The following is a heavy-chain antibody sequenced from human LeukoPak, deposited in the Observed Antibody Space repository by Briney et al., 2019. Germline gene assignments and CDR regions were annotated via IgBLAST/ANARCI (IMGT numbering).Heavy chain of an antibody. V-gene: IGHV3-21*01. J-gene: IGHJ4*02. CDR1: GFTFSSYS. D-gene: IGHD4-17*01. CDR3: ATKGVTTWDFGY. CDR2: ISSSSSYI. Sequence: GGSLRLSCAVSGFTFSSYSMNWVRQAPGKGLEWVSSISSSSSYIYYADSVKGRFAISRANAKNSLYLQMNSLRAEDTAVYYCATKGVTTWDFGYWGQGTLVTVSS.